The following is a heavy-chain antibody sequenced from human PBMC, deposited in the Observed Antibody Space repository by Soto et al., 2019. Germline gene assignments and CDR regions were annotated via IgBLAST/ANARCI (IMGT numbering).Heavy chain of an antibody. CDR3: AKDRYYDTPGWFDP. CDR1: GFTFRDHA. V-gene: IGHV3-23*01. Sequence: VGSLRLSCVGSGFTFRDHAMRWVRQAPGRGLEWVSAISANGASIQHADSVKGRFSVSRDNAKNTVYLQMDNLRTEDSAVYYCAKDRYYDTPGWFDPWGQGSRVTVSS. D-gene: IGHD3-22*01. J-gene: IGHJ5*02. CDR2: ISANGASI.